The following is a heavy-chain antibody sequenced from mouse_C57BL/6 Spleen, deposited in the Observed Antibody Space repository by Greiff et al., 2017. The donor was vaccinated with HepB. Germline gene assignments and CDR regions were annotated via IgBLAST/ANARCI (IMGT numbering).Heavy chain of an antibody. CDR1: GYTFTDYY. J-gene: IGHJ4*01. CDR3: ARNLDYGSSYPHYYAMDY. D-gene: IGHD1-1*01. CDR2: IYPGSGNT. V-gene: IGHV1-76*01. Sequence: QVQLKESGAELVRPGASVKLSCKASGYTFTDYYINWVKQRPGQGLEWIARIYPGSGNTYYNEKFKGKATLTAEKSSSTAYMQLSSLTSEDSAVYFCARNLDYGSSYPHYYAMDYWGQGTSVTVSS.